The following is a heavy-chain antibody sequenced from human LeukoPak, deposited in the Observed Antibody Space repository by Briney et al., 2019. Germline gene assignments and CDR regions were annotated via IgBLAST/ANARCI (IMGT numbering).Heavy chain of an antibody. CDR1: GFTFSSYG. Sequence: GGSLRLSCAASGFTFSSYGMHWVRQAPGKGLEWGAVISYDGSNKYYADSVKGRFTISRDNSKNTLYLQMNSLRAEDTAVYYCAKGRTGLGDQAAVKGYWGQGTLVTVSS. J-gene: IGHJ4*02. CDR3: AKGRTGLGDQAAVKGY. D-gene: IGHD3/OR15-3a*01. V-gene: IGHV3-30*18. CDR2: ISYDGSNK.